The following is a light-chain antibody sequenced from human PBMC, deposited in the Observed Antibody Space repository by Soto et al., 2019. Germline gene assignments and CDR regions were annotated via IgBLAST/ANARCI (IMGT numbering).Light chain of an antibody. V-gene: IGLV2-23*02. CDR2: EVT. J-gene: IGLJ1*01. CDR3: CSYAGSSTYYV. CDR1: SSDVGSYNL. Sequence: VLTQPASVSGSPGQSINISCPGTSSDVGSYNLVSWYQQHPGKAPKLMISEVTKRPSGVSNRFSGSKSGNTASLTISGLQAEDETDYYCCSYAGSSTYYVLGTGTKVTVL.